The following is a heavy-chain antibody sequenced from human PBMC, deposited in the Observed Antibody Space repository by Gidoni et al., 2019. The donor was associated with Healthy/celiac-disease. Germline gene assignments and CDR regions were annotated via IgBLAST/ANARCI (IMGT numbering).Heavy chain of an antibody. Sequence: QVQLQESGPGLVKPSETLSLTCTVSGGSISSYYWSWIRQPPGKGLEWIGYIYYSGSTNYNPSLKSRVTISVDTSKNQFSLKLSSVTAADTAVYYCAGRKQQLTRYWYFDLWGRGTLVTVSS. CDR1: GGSISSYY. V-gene: IGHV4-59*01. J-gene: IGHJ2*01. CDR3: AGRKQQLTRYWYFDL. CDR2: IYYSGST. D-gene: IGHD6-13*01.